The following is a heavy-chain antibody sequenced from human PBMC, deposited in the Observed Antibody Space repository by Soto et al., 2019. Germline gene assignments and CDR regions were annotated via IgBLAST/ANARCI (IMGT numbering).Heavy chain of an antibody. J-gene: IGHJ4*02. CDR2: IWYDGSNK. Sequence: PGGSLRLSCAASGFTFSNYGMHWVRQAPGKGLEWVAVIWYDGSNKYYADSVKGRFTISRDNSKNTLYLQMNSLRAEDTAVYYCARETTVTRFDYWGQRTLVTVSS. CDR1: GFTFSNYG. D-gene: IGHD4-4*01. CDR3: ARETTVTRFDY. V-gene: IGHV3-33*01.